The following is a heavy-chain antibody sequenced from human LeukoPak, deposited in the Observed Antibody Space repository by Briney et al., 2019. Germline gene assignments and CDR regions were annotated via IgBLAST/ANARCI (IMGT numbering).Heavy chain of an antibody. J-gene: IGHJ4*02. V-gene: IGHV3-23*01. CDR3: AKTRPLDSSSWSHGDY. Sequence: GGSLRLSCAASGFTFSTYTMYWVRHPPGKRLEWVSIIWSSGGGIHYADSVKGRFTISRDNSKNALYLQMNSLRVEDTAVYYCAKTRPLDSSSWSHGDYWGQGTLVTVSS. D-gene: IGHD6-13*01. CDR2: IWSSGGGI. CDR1: GFTFSTYT.